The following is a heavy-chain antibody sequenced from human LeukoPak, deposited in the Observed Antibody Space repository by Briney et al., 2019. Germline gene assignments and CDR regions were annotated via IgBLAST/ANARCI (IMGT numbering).Heavy chain of an antibody. Sequence: TGGSLRLSCAASGFGFSSYTMNWVRQAPGKGLEWVSSISSSSSYIYYADSVKGRFTISRDNAKNSLYLQMNSLRAEDTAVYYCARERDDAFDIWGQGTMVTVSS. J-gene: IGHJ3*02. CDR3: ARERDDAFDI. CDR2: ISSSSSYI. V-gene: IGHV3-21*01. CDR1: GFGFSSYT.